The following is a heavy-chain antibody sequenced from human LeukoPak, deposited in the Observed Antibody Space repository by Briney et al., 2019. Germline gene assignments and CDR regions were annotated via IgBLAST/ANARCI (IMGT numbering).Heavy chain of an antibody. D-gene: IGHD4-17*01. CDR3: ARETVRWFDR. Sequence: SETLSLTCTVSGGSLSSYCWSWLRQPPGKGLEWIGYIYYSGSTNYNPSLNSRVTISVDTSKNQFSLKLSSVTAADTAVYYCARETVRWFDRWGQGTLVTVSS. V-gene: IGHV4-59*01. CDR1: GGSLSSYC. CDR2: IYYSGST. J-gene: IGHJ5*02.